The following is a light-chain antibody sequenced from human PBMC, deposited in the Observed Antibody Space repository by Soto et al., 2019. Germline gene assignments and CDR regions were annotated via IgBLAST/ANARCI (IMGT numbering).Light chain of an antibody. CDR2: DAS. Sequence: EIVLTQSPATLSLSPGERATLSCRASQSVSSYLAWYQQKPGQAPRLLIYDASTRATGVPDRFIGSGSGTEFTLTISSLQSEDFAGYYCQQYSNWPPGTFGQGTKV. J-gene: IGKJ1*01. CDR1: QSVSSY. CDR3: QQYSNWPPGT. V-gene: IGKV3-15*01.